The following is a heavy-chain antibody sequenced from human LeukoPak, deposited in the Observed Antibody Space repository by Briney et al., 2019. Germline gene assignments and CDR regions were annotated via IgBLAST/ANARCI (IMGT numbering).Heavy chain of an antibody. CDR3: AKDMGAFGYRYGYDY. CDR1: GFTLYDYL. Sequence: SLRLSCGASGFTLYDYLMQWVRQAPAKGVGWVSGNDCNSGCVGYAEAMKSRFTISSDNANNSLYLHMNSLRAEDTALYYCAKDMGAFGYRYGYDYWGQGTLVTVAS. D-gene: IGHD5-18*01. CDR2: NDCNSGCV. J-gene: IGHJ4*02. V-gene: IGHV3-9*01.